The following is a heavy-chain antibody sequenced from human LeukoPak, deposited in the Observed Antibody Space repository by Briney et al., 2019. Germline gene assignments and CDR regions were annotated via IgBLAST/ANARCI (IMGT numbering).Heavy chain of an antibody. V-gene: IGHV4-4*07. Sequence: SETLSLTCTVSGGSISSYYWSWVRQPAGKGLEWIGRIYASGNTNYNPSLKGRVTMTVDTSKNQFSLNLSSVTAADTAVYYCARGPELILPTQLFDIWGQGTMVTVSP. D-gene: IGHD2/OR15-2a*01. CDR2: IYASGNT. CDR3: ARGPELILPTQLFDI. J-gene: IGHJ3*02. CDR1: GGSISSYY.